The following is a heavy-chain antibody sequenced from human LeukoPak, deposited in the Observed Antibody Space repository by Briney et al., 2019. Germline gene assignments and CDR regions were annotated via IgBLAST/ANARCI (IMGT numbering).Heavy chain of an antibody. CDR3: ARAVPTGGGDY. Sequence: PSETLSLTCTVSGGSISTYYWSWIRQPPGKGTEWIGYIYYTGSTGYNPSLKTRVTISVDTSKNQFSLRLSSATSADTAVYYCARAVPTGGGDYWGQGTLVTVSS. V-gene: IGHV4-59*01. CDR1: GGSISTYY. D-gene: IGHD7-27*01. CDR2: IYYTGST. J-gene: IGHJ4*02.